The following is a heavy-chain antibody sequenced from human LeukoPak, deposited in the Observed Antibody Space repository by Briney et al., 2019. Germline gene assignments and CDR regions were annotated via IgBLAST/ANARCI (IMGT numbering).Heavy chain of an antibody. CDR2: INPNSGGT. D-gene: IGHD6-19*01. J-gene: IGHJ6*02. CDR1: GYTFTGYY. V-gene: IGHV1-2*02. CDR3: ARGRAVASFYYYGMDV. Sequence: ASVKVSCKSSGYTFTGYYIHWVRQAPGQGLEWMGWINPNSGGTNYAQKFQGRVTMTRDTSISTAYMELSRLRSDDTAVYYCARGRAVASFYYYGMDVWGQGTTVTVSS.